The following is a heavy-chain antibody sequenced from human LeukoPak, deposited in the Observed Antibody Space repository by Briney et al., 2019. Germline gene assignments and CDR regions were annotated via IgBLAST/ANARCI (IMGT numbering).Heavy chain of an antibody. CDR1: GYTFITYG. CDR3: ARGYSRFGESTDAFDI. J-gene: IGHJ3*02. V-gene: IGHV1-18*01. CDR2: ISAYNGNT. Sequence: ASVKVSCMASGYTFITYGISWVRQAPGQGLEWMGWISAYNGNTNYAQKFQGRVTMTTDTSTSTAYMELRSLRSDDTAVYYCARGYSRFGESTDAFDIWGQGTMVTVSS. D-gene: IGHD3-10*01.